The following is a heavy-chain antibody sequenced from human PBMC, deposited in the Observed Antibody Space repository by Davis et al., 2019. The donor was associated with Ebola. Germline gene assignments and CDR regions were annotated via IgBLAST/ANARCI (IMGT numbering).Heavy chain of an antibody. V-gene: IGHV3-23*01. Sequence: PGGSLRLSCAASGFTFSSYAMSWVRQAPGKALEWVSAISGSGGTIYYADSVKGRFTISRDNAKNSLYLQMNSLRDEDTAVYYCAHERGETAGYWGQGTLVTVSS. CDR3: AHERGETAGY. J-gene: IGHJ4*02. CDR1: GFTFSSYA. D-gene: IGHD3-16*01. CDR2: ISGSGGTI.